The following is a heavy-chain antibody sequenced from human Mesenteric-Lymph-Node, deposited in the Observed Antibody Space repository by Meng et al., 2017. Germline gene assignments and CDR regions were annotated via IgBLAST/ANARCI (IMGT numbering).Heavy chain of an antibody. J-gene: IGHJ5*02. D-gene: IGHD3-10*01. Sequence: GSLRLSCTVSGGSISSGIHYWSWIRQPPEKGLEWIGEIHHSGHTNYHPSLKSRVTISVDPSNKQFSLRLNSVTAADTAVYFCAKTGHRFDLWGQGTLVTVSS. V-gene: IGHV4-39*07. CDR1: GGSISSGIHY. CDR3: AKTGHRFDL. CDR2: IHHSGHT.